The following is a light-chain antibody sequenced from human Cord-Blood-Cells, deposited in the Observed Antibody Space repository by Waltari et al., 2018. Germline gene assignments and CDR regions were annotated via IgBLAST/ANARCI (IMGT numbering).Light chain of an antibody. J-gene: IGLJ3*02. CDR3: SSYAGSNNWV. Sequence: QPALTQPPSPSRSPAQPATISCTATSSDVGGYNSVAWYQQHPGKAPKRMIYEVSKRPSGVPDRFSGSKSGNTASLTVSGLQAEDEADYYCSSYAGSNNWVFGGGTKLTVL. CDR2: EVS. V-gene: IGLV2-8*01. CDR1: SSDVGGYNS.